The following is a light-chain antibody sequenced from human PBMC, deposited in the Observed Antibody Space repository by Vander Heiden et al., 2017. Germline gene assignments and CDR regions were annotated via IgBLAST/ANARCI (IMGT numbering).Light chain of an antibody. Sequence: DIVMTQSPDSLAVSLGERATINCKSSQSVLYSSNNKNYLAWYQQKPGQPPKLLIYWASTRESGVPDRFSGSGSGTDFTLTIISLQAEDVAVYYCHQEYGTAITFGQGTRLEIK. V-gene: IGKV4-1*01. CDR2: WAS. J-gene: IGKJ5*01. CDR3: HQEYGTAIT. CDR1: QSVLYSSNNKNY.